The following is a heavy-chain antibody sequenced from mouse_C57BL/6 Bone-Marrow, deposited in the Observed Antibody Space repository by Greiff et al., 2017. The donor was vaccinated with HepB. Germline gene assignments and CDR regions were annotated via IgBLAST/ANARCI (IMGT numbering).Heavy chain of an antibody. J-gene: IGHJ1*03. Sequence: QVQLQESGPGLVQPSQSLSITCTVSGFSLTSYGVHWVRQSPGKGLEWLGVIWSGGSTDDNAAFISRLSTRKYNSKSQVFFKMNSLQADDTAIYYCARNCYYGSSYWYFDVWGTGTTVTVSS. CDR3: ARNCYYGSSYWYFDV. CDR1: GFSLTSYG. D-gene: IGHD1-1*01. CDR2: IWSGGST. V-gene: IGHV2-2*01.